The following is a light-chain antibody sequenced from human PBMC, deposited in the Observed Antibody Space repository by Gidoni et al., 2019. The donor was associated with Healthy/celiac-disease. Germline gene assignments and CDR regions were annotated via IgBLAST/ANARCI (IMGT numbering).Light chain of an antibody. J-gene: IGKJ5*01. CDR3: QQSYSTPWIT. V-gene: IGKV1-39*01. Sequence: DLQITQSPSFLSASVGDRVTITCRASQSISSYLNWYQQKPGKATKLLIYAASSLQSGVQSRFSGSGSGTDFTLTISSLQPEDFATYYCQQSYSTPWITFGQGTRLEIK. CDR2: AAS. CDR1: QSISSY.